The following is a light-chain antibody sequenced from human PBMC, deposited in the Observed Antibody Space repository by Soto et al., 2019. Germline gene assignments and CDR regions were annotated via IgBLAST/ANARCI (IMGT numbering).Light chain of an antibody. CDR2: DVS. CDR3: SSYTSSSTLVV. CDR1: SSDVGGYNY. Sequence: QSVLTQPASVSGSPGQSITISCTGTSSDVGGYNYVSWYQQHPGKAPKLKIYDVSNRPSGVSNRFSGSKSGTTASLTISGLQAEDEADYYCSSYTSSSTLVVFGGGTKLTVL. J-gene: IGLJ2*01. V-gene: IGLV2-14*01.